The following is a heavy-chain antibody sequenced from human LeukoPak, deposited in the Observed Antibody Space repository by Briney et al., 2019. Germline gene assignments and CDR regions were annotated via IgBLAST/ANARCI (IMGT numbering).Heavy chain of an antibody. CDR3: ARDELGVSGSGVYYYYGMDV. CDR2: INQDGSEK. D-gene: IGHD3-10*01. J-gene: IGHJ6*02. V-gene: IGHV3-7*01. Sequence: GGSLRLSCAASGFTFSSNWMTWVRQAPGKGLEWVANINQDGSEKYYVDSVKGRFTISRDNAKNSLHLQMNGLRAEDTAVYYCARDELGVSGSGVYYYYGMDVWGQGTTVTVSS. CDR1: GFTFSSNW.